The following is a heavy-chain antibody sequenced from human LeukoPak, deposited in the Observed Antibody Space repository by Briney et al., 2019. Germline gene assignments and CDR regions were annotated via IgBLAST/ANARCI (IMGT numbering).Heavy chain of an antibody. Sequence: PSETLSLTCTVSGGSISSYYWSWIRRPPGKGLEWIGDIFYSGSTNYNPSLKSRVTISVDTSKNQFSLRLSSVTAADTAVYYCARLSYPNWFDPWGQGTLVTVSS. CDR1: GGSISSYY. J-gene: IGHJ5*02. CDR2: IFYSGST. V-gene: IGHV4-59*08. CDR3: ARLSYPNWFDP.